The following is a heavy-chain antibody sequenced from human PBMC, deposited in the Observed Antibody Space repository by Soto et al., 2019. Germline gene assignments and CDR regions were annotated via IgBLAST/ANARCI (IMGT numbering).Heavy chain of an antibody. CDR1: GFTFDDYA. Sequence: PGGSLRLSCAASGFTFDDYAMHWVRQAPGKGLEWVSLISWDGGSTYYADSVKGRFTISRDNSKNSLYLQMNSLSAEDTALYYCAKDGRDGYGSYFDYWGQGTLVTVSS. J-gene: IGHJ4*02. CDR2: ISWDGGST. V-gene: IGHV3-43D*03. CDR3: AKDGRDGYGSYFDY. D-gene: IGHD5-12*01.